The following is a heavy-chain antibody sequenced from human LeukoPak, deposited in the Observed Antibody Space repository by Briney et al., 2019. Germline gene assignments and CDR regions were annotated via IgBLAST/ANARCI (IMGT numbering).Heavy chain of an antibody. V-gene: IGHV3-23*01. CDR1: GFTFSSYG. Sequence: GRSLRLSCAASGFTFSSYGMSWVRQAPGKGLEWVSAISGSGGSTYYADSVKGRFTISRDNSKNTLYLQMNSLRAEDTAVYYCAKDRGIISDYWGQGTLVTVSS. CDR3: AKDRGIISDY. D-gene: IGHD3-10*01. J-gene: IGHJ4*02. CDR2: ISGSGGST.